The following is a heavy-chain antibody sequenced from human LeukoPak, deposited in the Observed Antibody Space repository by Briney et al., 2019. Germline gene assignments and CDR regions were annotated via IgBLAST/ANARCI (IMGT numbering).Heavy chain of an antibody. J-gene: IGHJ4*02. CDR1: GFTFSSYW. V-gene: IGHV3-74*01. D-gene: IGHD3-22*01. Sequence: GGSLRLSCAASGFTFSSYWMHWVRQAPGKGLVWVSRINSDGSSTSYADSVKGRFTISRDNAKNTLYLQMNSLRAEDTAVYYCARDRAHYYDSRTFEKWGQGTLVTVSS. CDR2: INSDGSST. CDR3: ARDRAHYYDSRTFEK.